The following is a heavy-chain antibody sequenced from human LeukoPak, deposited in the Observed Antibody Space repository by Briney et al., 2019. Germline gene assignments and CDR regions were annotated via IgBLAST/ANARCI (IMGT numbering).Heavy chain of an antibody. CDR2: ISYDGSNK. CDR3: AKTTRLTLPVGYDYVWGSYRSEYFQH. V-gene: IGHV3-30*18. Sequence: GGSLRLSCAASGFTFSSYGMHWVRQAPGKGLEWVAVISYDGSNKYYADSVKGRFTISRDNSKNTLYLQMNGLRAEDTAVYYCAKTTRLTLPVGYDYVWGSYRSEYFQHWGQGTLVTVSS. CDR1: GFTFSSYG. J-gene: IGHJ1*01. D-gene: IGHD3-16*02.